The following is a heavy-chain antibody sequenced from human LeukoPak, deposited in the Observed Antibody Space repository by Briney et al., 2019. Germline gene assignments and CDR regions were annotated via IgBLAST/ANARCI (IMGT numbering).Heavy chain of an antibody. Sequence: GGSLRLSCATSGFTFRIYGMHWVRQAPGKGLEWVAFIWYDASNKYYADSVRGRFTISRDSSKKTLYLQMNSLRAEDTAVYYCATDRATSYLDYWGQGTLVTVSS. J-gene: IGHJ4*02. CDR2: IWYDASNK. V-gene: IGHV3-30*02. CDR1: GFTFRIYG. CDR3: ATDRATSYLDY.